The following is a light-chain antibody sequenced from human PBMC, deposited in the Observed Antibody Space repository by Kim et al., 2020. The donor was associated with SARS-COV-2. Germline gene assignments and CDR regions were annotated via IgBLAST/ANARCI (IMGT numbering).Light chain of an antibody. Sequence: ASTGDRVTNTCRASQAISTDLAWYQQKPGKAPKLLIYAASTLQSGVPSRFSGSGSGTDFTLTINCLQSEDFATYYCQQYYTYPRTFGQGTKVDIK. J-gene: IGKJ1*01. CDR3: QQYYTYPRT. CDR2: AAS. V-gene: IGKV1-8*01. CDR1: QAISTD.